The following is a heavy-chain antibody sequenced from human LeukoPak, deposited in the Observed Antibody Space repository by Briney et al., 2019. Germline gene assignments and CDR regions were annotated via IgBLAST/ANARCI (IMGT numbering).Heavy chain of an antibody. J-gene: IGHJ5*02. Sequence: GGSLRLSCAASGFTFSDYAMSWVRQAPGKGLEWVSAISGSGDDTYYADSVKGRFTISRDNSKNTLYLQMNSLRAEDTAVYYCAKDQLAYCGGDCYSVPRGQGTLVTVSS. V-gene: IGHV3-23*01. CDR1: GFTFSDYA. D-gene: IGHD2-21*02. CDR2: ISGSGDDT. CDR3: AKDQLAYCGGDCYSVP.